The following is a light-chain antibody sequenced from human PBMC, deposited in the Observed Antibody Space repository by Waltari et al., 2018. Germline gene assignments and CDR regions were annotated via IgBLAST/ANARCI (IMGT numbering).Light chain of an antibody. J-gene: IGKJ4*01. Sequence: DIQMTQSPSSLSASVGARVTLTCQASQAINNHLNWYQQKPGKAPELLIYDVSKLETGVPSRFGGSGSGTDFSFTISSLQPEDIATYYCQQYDNLVTFGGGTRV. V-gene: IGKV1-33*01. CDR3: QQYDNLVT. CDR2: DVS. CDR1: QAINNH.